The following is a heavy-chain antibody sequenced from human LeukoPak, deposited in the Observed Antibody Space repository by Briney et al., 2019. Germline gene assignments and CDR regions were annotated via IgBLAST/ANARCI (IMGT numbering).Heavy chain of an antibody. V-gene: IGHV3-66*01. CDR2: IYSGGNT. CDR1: GFTLSTNY. Sequence: GGSLRLSCAASGFTLSTNYMSWVRQAPGRGLEWVSVIYSGGNTYYADSVKGRFTISRDNSKNTLYLQMNSLRAEDTAVYYCARDSGTTVGYFDYWGQGTLVTVSS. D-gene: IGHD4-23*01. J-gene: IGHJ4*02. CDR3: ARDSGTTVGYFDY.